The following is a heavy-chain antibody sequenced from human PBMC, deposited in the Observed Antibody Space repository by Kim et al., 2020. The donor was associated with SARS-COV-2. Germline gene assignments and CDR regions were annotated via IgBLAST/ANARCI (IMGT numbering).Heavy chain of an antibody. CDR1: GFTFSSYG. D-gene: IGHD3-22*01. J-gene: IGHJ3*02. CDR2: IWYDGSNK. Sequence: GGSLRLSCAASGFTFSSYGMHWVRQAPGKGLEWVAVIWYDGSNKYYADSVKGRFTISRDNSKNTLYLQMNSLRAEDTAVYYCAKSGRKTMTEGAFDIWGQGTMVTVSS. CDR3: AKSGRKTMTEGAFDI. V-gene: IGHV3-33*06.